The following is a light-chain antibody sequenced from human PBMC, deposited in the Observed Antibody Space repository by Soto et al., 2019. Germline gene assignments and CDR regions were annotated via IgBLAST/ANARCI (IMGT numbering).Light chain of an antibody. CDR2: GAS. CDR3: RQLFRDPLA. V-gene: IGKV1-9*01. J-gene: IGKJ5*01. CDR1: EGIVNY. Sequence: IQLTQSPSSLSASVGDRVTITCRASEGIVNYLAWYQQQPGKAPKLLIYGASTLQGGVPSRFTGSGSGTDFILTISSLQPEDFATYHFRQLFRDPLAFGQGTRRAMK.